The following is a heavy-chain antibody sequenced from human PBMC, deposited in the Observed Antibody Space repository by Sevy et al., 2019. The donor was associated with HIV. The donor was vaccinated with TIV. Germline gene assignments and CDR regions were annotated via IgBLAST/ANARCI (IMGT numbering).Heavy chain of an antibody. CDR2: IYYSGST. CDR3: ARARGEMATIIGDFYFDY. D-gene: IGHD5-12*01. CDR1: GGSISSYY. V-gene: IGHV4-59*01. J-gene: IGHJ4*02. Sequence: SETLSLTCTVSGGSISSYYWSWIRQPPGKGLEWIGYIYYSGSTNYNPSLKSRVTISVDTSKNQFSRKLSSVTAADTAVYYCARARGEMATIIGDFYFDYWGQGTLVTVSS.